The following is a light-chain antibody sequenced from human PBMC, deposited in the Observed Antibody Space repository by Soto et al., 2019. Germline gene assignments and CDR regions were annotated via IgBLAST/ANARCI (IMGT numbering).Light chain of an antibody. CDR3: QPQQYNSFVFT. V-gene: IGKV1-5*01. CDR1: QSISNW. CDR2: DAS. J-gene: IGKJ3*01. Sequence: DIQMTQSPSTLSASVGDRVTITCRASQSISNWLAWYQQKPGKAPKLLIYDASRLESGVPSRFSGSGSGTEFTITLSRLQPDDFATYYCQPQQYNSFVFTLGPGTKVDFE.